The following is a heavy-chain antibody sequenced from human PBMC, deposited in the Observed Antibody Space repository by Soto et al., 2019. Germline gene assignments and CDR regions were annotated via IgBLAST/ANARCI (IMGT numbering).Heavy chain of an antibody. V-gene: IGHV3-23*01. CDR1: GFTFSNYA. CDR2: ISGNGDST. CDR3: AKVLKQWLGPFDY. D-gene: IGHD6-19*01. Sequence: GGSLRLSCAASGFTFSNYAMTWVRQAPGRGLEWVSVISGNGDSTFYADSVKGRFTISRDNSKNTLSLQMNSLRAEDTAVYYCAKVLKQWLGPFDYWGQGTLVTVSS. J-gene: IGHJ4*02.